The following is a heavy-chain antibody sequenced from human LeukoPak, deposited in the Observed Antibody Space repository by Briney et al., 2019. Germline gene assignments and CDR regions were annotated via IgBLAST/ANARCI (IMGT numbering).Heavy chain of an antibody. CDR2: IYTSGST. CDR3: ARGQRVGYCSSTSCPRGGYYYYYGMDV. Sequence: PSQTLSLTCTVSGGSISSGSYYWSWIRQPAGKELEWIGRIYTSGSTNYNPSLKSRVTISVDTSKNQFSLKLSSVTAADTAVYYCARGQRVGYCSSTSCPRGGYYYYYGMDVWGKGTTVTVSS. D-gene: IGHD2-2*03. CDR1: GGSISSGSYY. V-gene: IGHV4-61*02. J-gene: IGHJ6*04.